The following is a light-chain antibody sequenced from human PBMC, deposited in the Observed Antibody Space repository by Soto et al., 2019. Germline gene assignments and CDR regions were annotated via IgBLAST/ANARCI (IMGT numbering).Light chain of an antibody. CDR3: QQYNNWPPVT. Sequence: IVLTQSPVTLSLSPGERATLSCRASQSVYNNLAWYQQKPGQAPRLLIYGASTRATGIPARFSGSGSGTEFTLTISSLQSEDFAVYYCQQYNNWPPVTFGPGTKVDIK. CDR1: QSVYNN. J-gene: IGKJ3*01. V-gene: IGKV3-15*01. CDR2: GAS.